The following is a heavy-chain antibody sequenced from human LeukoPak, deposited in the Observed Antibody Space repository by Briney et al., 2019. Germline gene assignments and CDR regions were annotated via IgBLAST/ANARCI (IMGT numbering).Heavy chain of an antibody. CDR2: IYYGGST. CDR3: ARGYYYDSSGYLDY. V-gene: IGHV4-59*01. CDR1: AGSISSYY. D-gene: IGHD3-22*01. J-gene: IGHJ4*02. Sequence: SQTRSLTCTVSAGSISSYYCRWIRQPAGRGLGWVGYIYYGGSTNYNTSLKSRVTISVDTSKNQFSLKLSSVTAADTAVYYCARGYYYDSSGYLDYWGQGTLVTVSS.